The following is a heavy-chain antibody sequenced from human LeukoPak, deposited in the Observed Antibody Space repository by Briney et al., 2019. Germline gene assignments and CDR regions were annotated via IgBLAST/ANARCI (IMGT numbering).Heavy chain of an antibody. Sequence: NPSETLSLTCTVSGGSISSSTYYWAWIRQLPGECLEWIGSIFYSGTAYYNPSLRSRVTISVDTSKNQFSLKLRSMTAADTTVYYCARHTTVGCSSASCYVDQWGQGTLVTVSS. CDR2: IFYSGTA. D-gene: IGHD2-2*01. J-gene: IGHJ4*02. CDR1: GGSISSSTYY. V-gene: IGHV4-39*01. CDR3: ARHTTVGCSSASCYVDQ.